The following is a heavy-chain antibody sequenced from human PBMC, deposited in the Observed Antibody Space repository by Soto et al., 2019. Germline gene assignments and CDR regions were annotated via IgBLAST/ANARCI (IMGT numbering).Heavy chain of an antibody. CDR1: GGSISSYY. D-gene: IGHD5-12*01. Sequence: PSETLSLTCTVSGGSISSYYWSWIRQPPGKGLEWIGYIYYSGSTNYNPSLKSRVTISVDTSKNQFSLKLSSVTAADTAVYYCASRGSGYDFAYFDYWGQGTLVTSPQ. CDR2: IYYSGST. J-gene: IGHJ4*02. CDR3: ASRGSGYDFAYFDY. V-gene: IGHV4-59*01.